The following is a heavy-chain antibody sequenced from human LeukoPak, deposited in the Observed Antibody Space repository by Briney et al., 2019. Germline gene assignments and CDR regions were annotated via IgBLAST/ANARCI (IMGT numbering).Heavy chain of an antibody. D-gene: IGHD3-10*01. CDR2: ISSSSSYI. V-gene: IGHV3-21*01. CDR1: GFTFSSYS. Sequence: GGSLRLSCAASGFTFSSYSMNWVRQAPGKGLEWVSSISSSSSYIYYADSVKGRFTISRDNAKNSLYLQMNSLRAEDTAVYYCARAGASYYHYYGMDVWGQGTTVTVSS. CDR3: ARAGASYYHYYGMDV. J-gene: IGHJ6*02.